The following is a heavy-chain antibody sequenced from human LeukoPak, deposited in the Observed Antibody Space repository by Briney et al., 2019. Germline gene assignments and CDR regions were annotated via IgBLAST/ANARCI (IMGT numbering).Heavy chain of an antibody. CDR2: ISGSGGST. V-gene: IGHV3-23*01. CDR1: GFTFSSYA. D-gene: IGHD6-13*01. J-gene: IGHJ4*02. Sequence: GGSLRLSCAASGFTFSSYAMSWVRQAPGKGLEWVSAISGSGGSTYYADSVKGRFTISRDNSKNTLYLQMNGLRAEDTAVYYCAKSDSSTKNLNYFDYWGQGTLVTVSS. CDR3: AKSDSSTKNLNYFDY.